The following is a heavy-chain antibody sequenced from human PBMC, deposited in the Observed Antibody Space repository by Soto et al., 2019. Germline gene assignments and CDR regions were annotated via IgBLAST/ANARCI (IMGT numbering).Heavy chain of an antibody. CDR2: ISYDGSNK. J-gene: IGHJ5*02. V-gene: IGHV3-30-3*01. CDR3: ARVASVDP. CDR1: GFTFSSYA. Sequence: QVQLVESGGGVVQPGRSLRLSCAASGFTFSSYAMHWVRQAPGKGLEWVAVISYDGSNKYYADSVKGRFTISRDNSKNTLYLQMNSLRAEDTAVYYCARVASVDPWGQGTLVTVSS.